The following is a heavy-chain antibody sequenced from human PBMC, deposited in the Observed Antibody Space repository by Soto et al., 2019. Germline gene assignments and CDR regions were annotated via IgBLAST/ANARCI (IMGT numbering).Heavy chain of an antibody. CDR3: AKPNKPSGYSAYGDSGFDY. V-gene: IGHV3-23*01. D-gene: IGHD5-12*01. J-gene: IGHJ4*02. CDR2: ISGSGGST. Sequence: LRVSCAASGFTFSSYAMSWVRQAPGKGLEWVSAISGSGGSTYYADSVKGRFTISRDNSKNTLYLQMNSLRAEDTAVYYCAKPNKPSGYSAYGDSGFDYWGQGTLVTVSS. CDR1: GFTFSSYA.